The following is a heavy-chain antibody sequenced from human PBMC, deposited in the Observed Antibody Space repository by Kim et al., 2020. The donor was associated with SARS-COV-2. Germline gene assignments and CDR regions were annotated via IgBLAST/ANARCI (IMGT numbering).Heavy chain of an antibody. J-gene: IGHJ4*02. V-gene: IGHV3-23*01. CDR3: AKSSPVTTNFLVDY. D-gene: IGHD4-17*01. Sequence: ADAVKGRFTISRDNSKNTLYLQMNSPRAEDTAVYYCAKSSPVTTNFLVDYWGQGTLVTVSS.